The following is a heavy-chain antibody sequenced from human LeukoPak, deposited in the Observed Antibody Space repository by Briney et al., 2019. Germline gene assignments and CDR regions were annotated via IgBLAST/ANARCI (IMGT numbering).Heavy chain of an antibody. CDR2: ISGSGGST. V-gene: IGHV3-23*01. J-gene: IGHJ4*02. CDR3: AKGGQKRYYYDSSGYRPFDY. D-gene: IGHD3-22*01. CDR1: GFTFSGYA. Sequence: GGSVRLSCAASGFTFSGYAMSWVRQAPGEGLEWVSAISGSGGSTYYADSVKGRFTISRDNSKNTLYLQMNSLRAEDTAVYYCAKGGQKRYYYDSSGYRPFDYWGEGTLVTVSS.